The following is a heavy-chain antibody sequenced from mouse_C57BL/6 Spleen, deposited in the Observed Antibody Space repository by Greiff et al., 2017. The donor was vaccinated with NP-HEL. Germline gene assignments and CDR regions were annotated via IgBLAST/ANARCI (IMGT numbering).Heavy chain of an antibody. Sequence: VQLQQSGGGLVKPGGSLKLSCAASGFTFSDYGMHWVRQAPEKGLEWVAYISSGSSTIYYADTVKGRFTISRDNAKNTLFLQMTSLRSEDTAMYYCARDYGSSWDYFDYWGQGTTLTVSS. CDR1: GFTFSDYG. V-gene: IGHV5-17*01. CDR2: ISSGSSTI. D-gene: IGHD1-1*01. CDR3: ARDYGSSWDYFDY. J-gene: IGHJ2*01.